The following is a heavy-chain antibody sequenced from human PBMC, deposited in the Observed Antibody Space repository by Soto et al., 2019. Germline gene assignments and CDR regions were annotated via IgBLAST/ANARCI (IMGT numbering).Heavy chain of an antibody. Sequence: GGSLRLSCVASGYTFNSHEMNWVRQAPGKGLEWISSISGSGTTNYAESVKGRFTISRDNAHKSLFLEMKDLRVEDTAVYYCARGGIHWGQGTLVTVSS. CDR1: GYTFNSHE. V-gene: IGHV3-48*03. D-gene: IGHD3-16*01. CDR3: ARGGIH. CDR2: ISGSGTT. J-gene: IGHJ4*02.